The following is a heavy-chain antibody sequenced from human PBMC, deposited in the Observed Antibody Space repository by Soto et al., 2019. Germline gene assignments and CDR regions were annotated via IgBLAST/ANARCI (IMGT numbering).Heavy chain of an antibody. J-gene: IGHJ4*02. Sequence: DGQLVESGGALVQPGGSLRLSCVVSGFTVNTNSMSWXXXXXXXXXXWVSIIYSGGSTYYADSVKGRFTISRDNSKDXXXXXXXXXXXXXXXXXXXXXXXXXXXXXXMTGYWGQGTLVTVSS. V-gene: IGHV3-66*01. CDR1: GFTVNTNS. CDR3: XXXXXXXXXXXMTGY. CDR2: IYSGGST. D-gene: IGHD3-10*01.